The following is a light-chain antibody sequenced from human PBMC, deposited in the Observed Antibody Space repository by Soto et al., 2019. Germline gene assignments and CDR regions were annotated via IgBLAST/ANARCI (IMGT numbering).Light chain of an antibody. CDR1: ENVRTF. Sequence: VLTQSPATLSLSPGERATLSCRASENVRTFVDWYQQKPGQAPRLLIYGASNRATDIPARFSGSGSGTDFTLTISSLQPEDFATYYCQQSYSTPRTFGQGTKVEIK. CDR3: QQSYSTPRT. J-gene: IGKJ1*01. V-gene: IGKV3-11*01. CDR2: GAS.